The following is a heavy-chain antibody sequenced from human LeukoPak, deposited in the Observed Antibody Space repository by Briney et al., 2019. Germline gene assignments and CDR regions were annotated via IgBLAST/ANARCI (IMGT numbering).Heavy chain of an antibody. CDR1: GFTFDDYA. J-gene: IGHJ4*02. D-gene: IGHD4-23*01. Sequence: PGRSLRLSCAASGFTFDDYAMHWVRQAPGKGLEWVSGISWNSGSIGYADSVKGRFTISRDNAKNSLYLQMNSLRAEDTALYYCAKDMAYGGNAPYLDYWGQGTLVTVSS. CDR2: ISWNSGSI. V-gene: IGHV3-9*01. CDR3: AKDMAYGGNAPYLDY.